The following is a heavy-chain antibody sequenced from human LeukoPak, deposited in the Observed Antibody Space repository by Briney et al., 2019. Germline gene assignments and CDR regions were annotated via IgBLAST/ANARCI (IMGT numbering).Heavy chain of an antibody. D-gene: IGHD1-14*01. CDR3: IRGGQGLQPTTYIY. J-gene: IGHJ4*02. CDR1: GFTFSDYY. CDR2: IRNKANSYTT. Sequence: QPGGSLRLSCAASGFTFSDYYMDWVRQAPGKGLEWVGRIRNKANSYTTDYAASVKCRLSISIDDSKNSLYLQMNSLKTEDTALYYCIRGGQGLQPTTYIYWGQGTLVTVSS. V-gene: IGHV3-72*01.